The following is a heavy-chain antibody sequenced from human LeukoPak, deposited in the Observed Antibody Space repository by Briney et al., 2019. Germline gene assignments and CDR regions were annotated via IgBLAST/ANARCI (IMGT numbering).Heavy chain of an antibody. V-gene: IGHV3-49*03. CDR2: IRSKAYGGTT. CDR1: GFTFGDYA. D-gene: IGHD6-13*01. CDR3: TGTGCSSSWSRRYYYYMDV. J-gene: IGHJ6*03. Sequence: GGSLRLSCTASGFTFGDYAMGWFRQAPGKGLEWVGFIRSKAYGGTTEYAASVKGRFTISRDDSKSIAYLQMNSLKTEDTAVYYCTGTGCSSSWSRRYYYYMDVWGKGTTVTVSS.